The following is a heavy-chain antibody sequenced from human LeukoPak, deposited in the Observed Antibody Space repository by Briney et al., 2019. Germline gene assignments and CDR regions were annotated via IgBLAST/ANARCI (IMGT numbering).Heavy chain of an antibody. V-gene: IGHV4-59*01. J-gene: IGHJ4*02. CDR2: IYYSGST. CDR3: ARDGQQLVQDY. D-gene: IGHD6-13*01. Sequence: SETLSLTCTVSGGSISSYYWSWIRQPPGKGLEWIGYIYYSGSTNYNPSLKSRVTISVDTSKNQFSLKLSSVTAADTAVYYCARDGQQLVQDYWGQGTLVTVPS. CDR1: GGSISSYY.